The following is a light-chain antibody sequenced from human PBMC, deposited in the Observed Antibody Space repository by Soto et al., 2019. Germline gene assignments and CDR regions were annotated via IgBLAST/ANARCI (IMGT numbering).Light chain of an antibody. Sequence: EVLMTQSPATLSVSPGERATLSCRASQIVTINSLAWYQQKPGQPPRLLIYAASTRASAIPDRFSGSGSGTDFTLTISRLQPEDFALYYCQQYGDSPFTFGPGTRVDVK. CDR2: AAS. CDR3: QQYGDSPFT. J-gene: IGKJ3*01. CDR1: QIVTINS. V-gene: IGKV3-20*01.